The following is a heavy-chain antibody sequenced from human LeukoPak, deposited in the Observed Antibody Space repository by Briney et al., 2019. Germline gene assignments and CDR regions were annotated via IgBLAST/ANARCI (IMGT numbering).Heavy chain of an antibody. J-gene: IGHJ5*02. V-gene: IGHV4-34*01. CDR3: ANPTGGYVLT. CDR2: INHSGGT. CDR1: GGSFSGYY. Sequence: SETLSLTCAVYGGSFSGYYWSWIRQPPGKGLEWIGEINHSGGTNYNPSLKSRVTISVDTSKNQFSLKLSSVTAADTAVYYCANPTGGYVLTWGQGTLVTVSS. D-gene: IGHD5-12*01.